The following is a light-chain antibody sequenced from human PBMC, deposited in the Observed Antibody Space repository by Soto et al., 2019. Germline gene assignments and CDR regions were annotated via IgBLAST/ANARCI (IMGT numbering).Light chain of an antibody. CDR1: KLGDKY. Sequence: SYELTQPPSVSVSPGQTASITCSGDKLGDKYASWYQQKPGQAPVLVIYQDIKRPSGIPERFSGSNSGNTATLTISGTQAMDEADYYCQAWDRRSAHVFGTGTKLTVL. CDR3: QAWDRRSAHV. J-gene: IGLJ1*01. CDR2: QDI. V-gene: IGLV3-1*01.